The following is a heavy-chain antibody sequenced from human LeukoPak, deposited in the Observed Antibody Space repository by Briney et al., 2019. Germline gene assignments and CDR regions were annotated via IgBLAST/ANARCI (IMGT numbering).Heavy chain of an antibody. V-gene: IGHV4-31*11. Sequence: SETLSLTCAVSGGSISSGGYYWSWIRQHPGKGLEWIGYIYYSGSTYYNPSLKSRVTISVDTSKNQFSLKLSSVTAADTAVYYCARRYDWSGYGLWGQGTLVTVSS. D-gene: IGHD3-3*01. J-gene: IGHJ1*01. CDR3: ARRYDWSGYGL. CDR1: GGSISSGGYY. CDR2: IYYSGST.